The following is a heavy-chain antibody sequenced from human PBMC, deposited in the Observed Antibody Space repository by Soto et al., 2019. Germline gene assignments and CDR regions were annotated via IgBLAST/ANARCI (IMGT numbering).Heavy chain of an antibody. CDR1: GYTFTRYG. V-gene: IGHV1-18*01. CDR2: ISAYNGNT. J-gene: IGHJ4*02. Sequence: GASVKVSCKASGYTFTRYGISWVRQAPGQGLEWMGWISAYNGNTKYAQNFQGRVTMTTDTSTSTAYMELRSLRYDDTAVYYCARAVDTAMVTVSDYWGQGTLVTVSS. D-gene: IGHD5-18*01. CDR3: ARAVDTAMVTVSDY.